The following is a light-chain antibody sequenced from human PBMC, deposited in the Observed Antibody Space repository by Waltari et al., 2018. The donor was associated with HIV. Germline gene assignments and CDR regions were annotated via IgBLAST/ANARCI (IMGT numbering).Light chain of an antibody. J-gene: IGLJ1*01. CDR3: SAWDDSLRATV. CDR1: FSNLGANT. V-gene: IGLV1-44*01. Sequence: QSVMSPPPSASGTPGQTVTISCSGSFSNLGANTVNWYQQIPGTAPRLLIYGHNQRPSGVPDRFSGSRSGTSASLTIGGLQSEDEADYYCSAWDDSLRATVFGTGTRVTVL. CDR2: GHN.